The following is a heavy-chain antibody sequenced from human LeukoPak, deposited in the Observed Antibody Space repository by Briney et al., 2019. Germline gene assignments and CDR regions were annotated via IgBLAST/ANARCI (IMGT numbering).Heavy chain of an antibody. CDR2: IKQDGSEK. J-gene: IGHJ5*02. Sequence: GGSLRLSCAASGFTFSSYWMSWVRQAPGKGLEWVANIKQDGSEKYYVDSVKGRFTISRDNAKNSLYLQMNSLRAEDTAVYYCARDSTYSSSWQFDPWGQGTLVTVSS. CDR3: ARDSTYSSSWQFDP. D-gene: IGHD6-13*01. CDR1: GFTFSSYW. V-gene: IGHV3-7*01.